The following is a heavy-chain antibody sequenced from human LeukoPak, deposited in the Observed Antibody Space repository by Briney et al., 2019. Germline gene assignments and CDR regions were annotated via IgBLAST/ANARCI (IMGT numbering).Heavy chain of an antibody. J-gene: IGHJ4*02. CDR1: GGTFSSYA. V-gene: IGHV1-69*06. D-gene: IGHD2-2*02. CDR3: AGGARYRDDY. CDR2: IITFFGTT. Sequence: SVKVFCKASGGTFSSYAISWVRQAPGQGLEWMGGIITFFGTTNYAQRFQGRVTITADKSTSTAYMELSSLRSEDTAVYYCAGGARYRDDYWGQGTLVTVSS.